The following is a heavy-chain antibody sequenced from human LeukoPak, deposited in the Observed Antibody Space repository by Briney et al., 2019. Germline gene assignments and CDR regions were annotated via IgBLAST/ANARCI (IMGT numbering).Heavy chain of an antibody. J-gene: IGHJ6*03. Sequence: SETLPLTCAVYGGSFSGYYWSWIRQPPGKGLEWIGEINHSGSTNYNPSLKSRVTISVDTSKNQFSLKLSSVTAADTAVYYCARGGVPAASNPDYYYYMDVWGKGTTVTVSS. CDR2: INHSGST. CDR1: GGSFSGYY. V-gene: IGHV4-34*01. D-gene: IGHD2-2*01. CDR3: ARGGVPAASNPDYYYYMDV.